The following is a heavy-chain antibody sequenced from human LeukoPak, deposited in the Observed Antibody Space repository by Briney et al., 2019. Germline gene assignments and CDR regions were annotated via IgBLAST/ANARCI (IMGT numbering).Heavy chain of an antibody. CDR2: ISGSGGST. V-gene: IGHV3-23*01. Sequence: GGSLRLSCAASGFTFSSYAMSWVRQAPGKGLEWVSAISGSGGSTYYADSVKGRFTISRDNSKNTLYLQMNSLRAEDTAVYYCAKFSAVPASIAVAGTFDYWGQGTLVTVSS. J-gene: IGHJ4*02. D-gene: IGHD6-19*01. CDR1: GFTFSSYA. CDR3: AKFSAVPASIAVAGTFDY.